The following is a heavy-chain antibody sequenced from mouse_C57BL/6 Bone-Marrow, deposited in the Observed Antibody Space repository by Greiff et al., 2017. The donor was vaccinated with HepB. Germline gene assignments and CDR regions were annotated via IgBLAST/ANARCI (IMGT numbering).Heavy chain of an antibody. CDR2: IDPSDSYT. CDR1: GYTFTSYW. V-gene: IGHV1-50*01. D-gene: IGHD2-13*01. CDR3: ARLGDSDY. J-gene: IGHJ2*01. Sequence: QVQLQQPGAELVKPGASVKLSCKASGYTFTSYWMQWVNQRPGQGLEWIGEIDPSDSYTNYNQKFKGKATLTVDTSSSTAYMQLSSLTSEDSAVYYCARLGDSDYWGQGTTLTVSS.